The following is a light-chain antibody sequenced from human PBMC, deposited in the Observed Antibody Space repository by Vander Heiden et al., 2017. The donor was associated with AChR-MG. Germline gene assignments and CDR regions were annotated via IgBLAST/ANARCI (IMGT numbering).Light chain of an antibody. Sequence: QSALTQPASASGSPGQSITISCTGASSDVGSYNVVSWYQQHPGKAPQLMIYEVSKGPAGVSNRLSGSKPGNAASLTISGLQAEDEADYYCCSYAGSSWVFGGGTKLTVL. CDR1: SSDVGSYNV. CDR3: CSYAGSSWV. J-gene: IGLJ3*02. CDR2: EVS. V-gene: IGLV2-23*02.